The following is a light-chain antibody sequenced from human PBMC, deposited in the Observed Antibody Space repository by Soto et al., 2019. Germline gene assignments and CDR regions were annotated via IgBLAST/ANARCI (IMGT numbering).Light chain of an antibody. Sequence: QSVLTQPPSVSGAPGQRVTISCTGSSSNIGAGYDLHWYRQLPGTAPKLLIYDDNNRPSGVPDRFSGSKSGTSASLAISGTQAQDEAHYYCQSYDSSLSGYVFGTGTKVTV. J-gene: IGLJ1*01. CDR2: DDN. V-gene: IGLV1-40*01. CDR3: QSYDSSLSGYV. CDR1: SSNIGAGYD.